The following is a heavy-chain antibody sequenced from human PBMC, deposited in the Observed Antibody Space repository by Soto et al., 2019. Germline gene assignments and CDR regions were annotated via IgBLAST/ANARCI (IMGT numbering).Heavy chain of an antibody. CDR1: GGTFSSYT. Sequence: SVKVSCKASGGTFSSYTISWVRQAPGQGLEWMGRIIPILGIANYAQKFQGRVTITADKSTSTAYMELSSLRSEDTAVYYCARHVPYDFWSGYLDYWGQGTLVTVSS. D-gene: IGHD3-3*01. J-gene: IGHJ4*02. CDR2: IIPILGIA. CDR3: ARHVPYDFWSGYLDY. V-gene: IGHV1-69*02.